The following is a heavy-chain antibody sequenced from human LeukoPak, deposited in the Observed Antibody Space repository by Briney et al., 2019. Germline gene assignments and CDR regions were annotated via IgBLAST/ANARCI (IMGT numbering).Heavy chain of an antibody. J-gene: IGHJ6*02. Sequence: GGSLRLSCAASGFTFSSYAMSWVRQAPGKGLEWVSAISGSGGSTYYADSVKGRFTISRDNSKNTLYLQMNSLRAEDTAVYYCAKIQQLPSPFYYYYYGMDVWGQGTTVTVSS. V-gene: IGHV3-23*01. CDR1: GFTFSSYA. CDR2: ISGSGGST. D-gene: IGHD6-13*01. CDR3: AKIQQLPSPFYYYYYGMDV.